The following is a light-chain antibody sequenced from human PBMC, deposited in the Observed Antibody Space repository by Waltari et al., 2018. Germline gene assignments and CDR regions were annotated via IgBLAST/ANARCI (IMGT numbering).Light chain of an antibody. V-gene: IGKV2-30*02. CDR2: KVS. Sequence: DVTTPPPLPLPVTLRDSTSFSSKSSQSLVHSDGYTYLAWFQQRPGQSPRRLIYKVSNRESGVPDRFSASGSGTDFTLKISRVEAEDVGVYYCMQGTHWPLTFGGGTKVEIK. CDR3: MQGTHWPLT. J-gene: IGKJ4*01. CDR1: QSLVHSDGYTY.